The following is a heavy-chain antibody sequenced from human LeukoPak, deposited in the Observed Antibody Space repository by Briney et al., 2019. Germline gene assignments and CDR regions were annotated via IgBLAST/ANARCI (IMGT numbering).Heavy chain of an antibody. CDR2: INPNSGGT. D-gene: IGHD3-3*01. Sequence: ASVKVSXKASGYTFTGYYMHWVRQAPGQGLEWMGWINPNSGGTNYAQKFQGRVTMTRDTSISTAYMELSRLRSDDTAVYYCATDTIFGVVNDYWGQGTLVTVSS. CDR3: ATDTIFGVVNDY. J-gene: IGHJ4*02. CDR1: GYTFTGYY. V-gene: IGHV1-2*02.